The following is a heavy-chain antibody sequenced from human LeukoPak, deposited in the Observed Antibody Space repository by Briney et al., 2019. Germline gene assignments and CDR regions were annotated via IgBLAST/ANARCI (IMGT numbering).Heavy chain of an antibody. Sequence: GGSLRLSCAVPGVYWMSWVRQAPGKGLEWVANINQDGSVIYYVDSVKGRFTISRDNAKNSLYLQMNSLRAEDTALSYCARVTPAYDYWGQGTLVTVSS. CDR2: INQDGSVI. V-gene: IGHV3-7*01. CDR1: GVYW. J-gene: IGHJ4*02. CDR3: ARVTPAYDY. D-gene: IGHD1-14*01.